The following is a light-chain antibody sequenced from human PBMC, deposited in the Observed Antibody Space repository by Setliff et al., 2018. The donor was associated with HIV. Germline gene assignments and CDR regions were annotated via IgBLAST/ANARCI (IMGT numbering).Light chain of an antibody. V-gene: IGLV2-14*01. CDR2: DVS. J-gene: IGLJ3*02. CDR3: SSYTTNTDV. Sequence: QSALTQPASVSGSPGQSITISCTGTSSDVGGYNYVSWYQQHPGKAPKFMIYDVSKRPSGVSNRFSGSKSGNTASLTISGLQAEDGADYYCSSYTTNTDVFGGGTKVTVL. CDR1: SSDVGGYNY.